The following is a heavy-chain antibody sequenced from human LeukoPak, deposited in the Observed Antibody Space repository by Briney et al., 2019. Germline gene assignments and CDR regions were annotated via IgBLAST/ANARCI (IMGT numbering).Heavy chain of an antibody. V-gene: IGHV3-7*04. CDR3: ARGLSGSYFYYFDY. CDR1: GGSVSSSNW. J-gene: IGHJ4*01. Sequence: PSETLSLTCAVSGGSVSSSNWWSWVRQPPGKGLEWVANIKQDGSEKYYVDSVKGRFTISRDNAKNSLYLQMNSLRAEDTAVYYCARGLSGSYFYYFDYWGHGTLVTVSS. D-gene: IGHD1-26*01. CDR2: IKQDGSEK.